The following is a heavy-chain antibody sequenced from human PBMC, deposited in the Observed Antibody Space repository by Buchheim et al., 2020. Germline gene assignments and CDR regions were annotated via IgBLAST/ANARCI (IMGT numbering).Heavy chain of an antibody. J-gene: IGHJ6*02. V-gene: IGHV3-7*01. CDR3: ASSGYGSYYYYGMDV. Sequence: EVQLVESGGGLVQPGGSLRLSCAASGFTFSSYWMSWVRQAPGKGLEWVANIKKDGSEKYYVDSVKGRFTISRDNAKNSLYLPMNSLRAEDTAVYYCASSGYGSYYYYGMDVWGQGTT. CDR1: GFTFSSYW. D-gene: IGHD2-15*01. CDR2: IKKDGSEK.